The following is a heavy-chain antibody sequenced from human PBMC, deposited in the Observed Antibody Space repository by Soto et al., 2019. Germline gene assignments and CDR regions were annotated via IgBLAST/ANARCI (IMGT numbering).Heavy chain of an antibody. CDR1: GGSISSGGYY. CDR2: IYYSGST. J-gene: IGHJ3*02. CDR3: ASFLYAAATSGAFDI. V-gene: IGHV4-61*08. Sequence: LETLSLTCTVSGGSISSGGYYWSWIRQHPGKGLEWIGYIYYSGSTNYNPSLKSRVTISVDTSKNQFSLKLSSVTAADTAVYYCASFLYAAATSGAFDIWGQGTMVTVSS. D-gene: IGHD2-15*01.